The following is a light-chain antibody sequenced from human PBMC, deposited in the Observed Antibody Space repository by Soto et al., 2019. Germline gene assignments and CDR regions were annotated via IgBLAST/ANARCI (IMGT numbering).Light chain of an antibody. CDR1: ITDIGAYNY. CDR2: GVS. V-gene: IGLV2-14*01. CDR3: SYYTSSITPYV. J-gene: IGLJ1*01. Sequence: QSVLTQPASVSGSPGQSITISCTGTITDIGAYNYVSWYQQHPGKAPKLLMYGVSSRPSGVSNRFSGSKSGHAASLPISGLHADDEAEYYCSYYTSSITPYVSGTGTKVTVL.